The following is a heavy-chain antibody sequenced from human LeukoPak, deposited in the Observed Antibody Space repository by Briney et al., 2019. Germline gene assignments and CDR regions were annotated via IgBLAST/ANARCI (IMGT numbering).Heavy chain of an antibody. CDR2: IHYSGST. CDR1: GGSISSSTYY. D-gene: IGHD4-17*01. V-gene: IGHV4-39*02. CDR3: ASRPYYYGDYGCFDY. J-gene: IGHJ4*02. Sequence: PSETLSLTCAVSGGSISSSTYYWGWIRQPPGKGLEWIRSIHYSGSTFYNPYLKSRVTMSVDTSKNPFSLKLSSVTAADTAVYYCASRPYYYGDYGCFDYWGQGALVTVSS.